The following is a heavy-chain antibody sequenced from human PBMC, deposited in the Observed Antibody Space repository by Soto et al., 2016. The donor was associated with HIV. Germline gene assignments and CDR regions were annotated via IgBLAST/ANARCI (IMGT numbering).Heavy chain of an antibody. D-gene: IGHD3-22*01. J-gene: IGHJ3*02. Sequence: EVQVVESGGGLVKPGGSLRLSCAASGFTFSNYIMNWVRQAPGKGLEWVSSISSSSSYIYYADSVKGRFTISRDNAKNSLYLQMNSLRAEDTAVYYCARSYYDSGGTWDALDIWGPRGQWSPSLQ. V-gene: IGHV3-21*01. CDR2: ISSSSSYI. CDR1: GFTFSNYI. CDR3: ARSYYDSGGTWDALDI.